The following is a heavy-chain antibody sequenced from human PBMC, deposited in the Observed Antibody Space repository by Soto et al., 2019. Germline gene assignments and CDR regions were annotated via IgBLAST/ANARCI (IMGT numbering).Heavy chain of an antibody. CDR3: ARPSGLDGGGATIYYYGMDV. D-gene: IGHD5-12*01. CDR2: IIPIFGTA. V-gene: IGHV1-69*13. Sequence: SVKVSCKASGGTFSSYAISWVRQAPGQGLEWMGGIIPIFGTANYAQKFQGRVTITADESTSTAYMELSSLRSEDTAVYYCARPSGLDGGGATIYYYGMDVWGQGTTVTVSS. J-gene: IGHJ6*02. CDR1: GGTFSSYA.